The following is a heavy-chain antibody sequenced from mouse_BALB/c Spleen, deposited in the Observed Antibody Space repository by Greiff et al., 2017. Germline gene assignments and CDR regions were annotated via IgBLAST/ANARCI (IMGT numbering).Heavy chain of an antibody. CDR3: ARSPLLLRSHFDY. CDR1: GDSITSGY. D-gene: IGHD1-1*01. CDR2: ISYSGST. Sequence: EVQRVESGPSLVKPSQTLSLTCSVTGDSITSGYWNWIRKFPGNTLEYMGYISYSGSTYYNPSLKSRISITRDTSKNQYYLQLNAVTTEDTATYYCARSPLLLRSHFDYWGQGTTLTVSS. J-gene: IGHJ2*01. V-gene: IGHV3-8*02.